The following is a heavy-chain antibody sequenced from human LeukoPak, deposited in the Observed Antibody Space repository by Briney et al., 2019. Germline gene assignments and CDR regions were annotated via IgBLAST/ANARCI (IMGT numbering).Heavy chain of an antibody. J-gene: IGHJ6*03. CDR1: GGSISSHY. CDR2: IYYSGST. D-gene: IGHD3-16*01. CDR3: ARDYGGLWENYYMDV. Sequence: PSETLSLTCTVSGGSISSHYWSWIRQPPGKGLEWIGYIYYSGSTNYNPSLKSRVTISVDTSKNQFSLKLSSVAAADTAVYYCARDYGGLWENYYMDVWGKGTTVTVSS. V-gene: IGHV4-59*11.